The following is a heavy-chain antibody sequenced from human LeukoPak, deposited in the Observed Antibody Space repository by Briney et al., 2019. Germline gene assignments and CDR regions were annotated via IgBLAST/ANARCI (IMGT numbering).Heavy chain of an antibody. CDR1: GFTFDDYG. CDR3: ARGDTQSKYRQFDS. Sequence: GGSLRLSCAASGFTFDDYGMSWVRQAPGKGLEWVSGINWNGGSTGYGDSVKGRFTIPRDNAKNSLYLQMNSLRAEDTGVYYCARGDTQSKYRQFDSWGQGSLVIVSS. CDR2: INWNGGST. J-gene: IGHJ4*02. D-gene: IGHD1-26*01. V-gene: IGHV3-20*04.